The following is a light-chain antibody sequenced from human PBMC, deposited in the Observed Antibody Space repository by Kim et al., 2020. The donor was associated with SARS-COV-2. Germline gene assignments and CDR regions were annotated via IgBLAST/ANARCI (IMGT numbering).Light chain of an antibody. CDR1: KSSSSW. J-gene: IGKJ2*01. CDR3: QQYESYSPYT. V-gene: IGKV1-5*03. CDR2: KAS. Sequence: ASVGDRVTITCRASKSSSSWLAWYQQKPGKAPNLLIYKASSLESGVPSRFSGSGSGTEFTLTISSLQPDDFATYYCQQYESYSPYTFGQGTKLEI.